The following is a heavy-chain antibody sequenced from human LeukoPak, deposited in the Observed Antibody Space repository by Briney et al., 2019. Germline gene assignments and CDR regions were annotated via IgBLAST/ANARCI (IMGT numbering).Heavy chain of an antibody. Sequence: GGSLRLSCAASGFTFSSYSMSWVRQAPGKGLEWVSSISSSSSYIYYADSVKGRFTISRDNAKNSLYLQMNSLRAEDTAVYYCAREREELYSSSSDYSDYWGQGTLVTVSS. CDR2: ISSSSSYI. CDR3: AREREELYSSSSDYSDY. J-gene: IGHJ4*02. V-gene: IGHV3-21*01. CDR1: GFTFSSYS. D-gene: IGHD6-6*01.